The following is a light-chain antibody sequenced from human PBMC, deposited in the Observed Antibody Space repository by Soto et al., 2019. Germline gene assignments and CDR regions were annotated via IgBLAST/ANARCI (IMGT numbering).Light chain of an antibody. CDR3: QQSYSTLLT. Sequence: IHMTHSPSTLSASVLYRVTITCRASQSISSYLNWYQQTPGKAPKLLIYAASSLQSGVPSRFSGSGSGTDFTLTISSLQPEDFATYYCQQSYSTLLTFGGGTKVDIK. V-gene: IGKV1-39*01. CDR2: AAS. CDR1: QSISSY. J-gene: IGKJ4*01.